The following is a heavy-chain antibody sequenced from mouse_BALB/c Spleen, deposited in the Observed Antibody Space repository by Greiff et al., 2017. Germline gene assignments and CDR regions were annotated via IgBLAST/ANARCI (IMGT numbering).Heavy chain of an antibody. D-gene: IGHD2-10*01. CDR2: INPSSGYT. J-gene: IGHJ4*01. Sequence: VKLQESAAELARPGASVKMSCKASGYTFTSYTMHWVKQRPGQGLEWIGYINPSSGYTEYNQKFKDKTTLTADKSSSTAYMQLSSLTSEDSAVYYCARFAYYGNYWDYAMDYWGQGTSVTVSS. CDR1: GYTFTSYT. CDR3: ARFAYYGNYWDYAMDY. V-gene: IGHV1-4*02.